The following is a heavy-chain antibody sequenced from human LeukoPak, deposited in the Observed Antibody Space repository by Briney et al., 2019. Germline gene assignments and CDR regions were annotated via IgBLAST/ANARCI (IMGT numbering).Heavy chain of an antibody. CDR3: ARGRSGYSYGYYFDY. CDR2: IIPIFGTA. D-gene: IGHD5-18*01. J-gene: IGHJ4*02. CDR1: GGTFSSYA. V-gene: IGHV1-69*05. Sequence: GASVKVSCKASGGTFSSYAISWVRQAPGQGLEWMGGIIPIFGTANYAQKFQGRVTITTDESTSTAYMELSSLRSEDTAVYYCARGRSGYSYGYYFDYWGQGTLVTVS.